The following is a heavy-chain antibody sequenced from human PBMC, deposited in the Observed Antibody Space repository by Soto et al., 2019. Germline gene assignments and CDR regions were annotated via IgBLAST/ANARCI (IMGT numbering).Heavy chain of an antibody. CDR1: GGSISSGGYS. J-gene: IGHJ4*02. CDR3: AAGGGLPRYY. Sequence: QLQLQESGSGLVKPSQTLSLTCAVSGGSISSGGYSWSWIRQPPGKGLEWIGYIYHSGSTYYNPALKSRVTIAVDRAKNQSSLKLSSVTAADTAVYYCAAGGGLPRYYWGQGTLVTVSS. D-gene: IGHD5-12*01. CDR2: IYHSGST. V-gene: IGHV4-30-2*01.